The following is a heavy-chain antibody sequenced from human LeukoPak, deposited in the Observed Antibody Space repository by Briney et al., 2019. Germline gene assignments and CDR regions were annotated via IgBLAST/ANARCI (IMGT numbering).Heavy chain of an antibody. J-gene: IGHJ4*02. V-gene: IGHV3-48*01. D-gene: IGHD6-6*01. CDR3: ARMYSSSVY. CDR1: GFTFSSYT. CDR2: ISSSSSTI. Sequence: GGSLRLSCAASGFTFSSYTMNWVRQAPGKGLEWVSYISSSSSTIYYADSVKGRFTISRDNSKNTLYLQMNSLRAEDTAVYYCARMYSSSVYWGQGTLVTVSS.